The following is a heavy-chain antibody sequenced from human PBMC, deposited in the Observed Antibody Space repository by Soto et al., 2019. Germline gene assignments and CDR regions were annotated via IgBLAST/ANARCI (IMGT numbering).Heavy chain of an antibody. V-gene: IGHV3-30-3*01. Sequence: QVQLVESGGGVVQPGRSLRLSCAASGFTFSSYAMHWVRQAPGKGLEWVAVISYDGSNKYYADSVKGRFTISRDNSKNTLYLQMNSLRAEDTAVYYCARGIVVPAAIVILSWFDPWGQGTLVTVSS. D-gene: IGHD2-2*01. CDR3: ARGIVVPAAIVILSWFDP. CDR1: GFTFSSYA. CDR2: ISYDGSNK. J-gene: IGHJ5*02.